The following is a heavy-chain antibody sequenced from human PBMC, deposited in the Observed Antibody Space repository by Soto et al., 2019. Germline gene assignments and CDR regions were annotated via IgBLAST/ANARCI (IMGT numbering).Heavy chain of an antibody. D-gene: IGHD2-8*01. CDR1: SGSTSTDYW. CDR3: ARGVSFRWVS. V-gene: IGHV4-4*03. Sequence: VQLKRSAPGRVKPPGPLSLTCAVPSGSTSTDYWWSWAGRPPGKGLGWIGEVHRSGTTNYIQSLKSRVTMSVDKSDNHVSLELTSVAAADTAVYYCARGVSFRWVSWGQGTLVTVSS. J-gene: IGHJ5*02. CDR2: VHRSGTT.